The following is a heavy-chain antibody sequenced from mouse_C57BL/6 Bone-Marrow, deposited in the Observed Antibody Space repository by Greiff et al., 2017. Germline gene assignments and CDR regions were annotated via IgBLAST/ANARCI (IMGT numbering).Heavy chain of an antibody. J-gene: IGHJ4*01. V-gene: IGHV1-82*01. D-gene: IGHD1-1*01. CDR3: AREGYYYGKDAMDY. CDR2: IYPGDGDT. Sequence: QVQLKQSGPELVKPGASVKISCKASGYAFSSSWMNWVKQRPGKGLEWIGRIYPGDGDTNYNGKFKGKATLTADKSSSTAYMQLSSLTSEDSAVYFCAREGYYYGKDAMDYWGQGTSVTVSS. CDR1: GYAFSSSW.